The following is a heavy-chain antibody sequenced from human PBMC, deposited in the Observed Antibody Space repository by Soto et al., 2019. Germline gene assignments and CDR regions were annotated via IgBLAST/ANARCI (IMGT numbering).Heavy chain of an antibody. CDR1: GYTFTSYD. CDR3: ARGGFSRGTTGNTRTEGGCIDP. D-gene: IGHD1-1*01. V-gene: IGHV1-8*01. Sequence: QVQLVQSGAEVKKPGASVKVSCKASGYTFTSYDINWVRQATGQGLEWMGWMNPNSGNTGYAQKFQGRVAMTRNTSIVTAYMELSSLRSEDTAVYYCARGGFSRGTTGNTRTEGGCIDPWGQGTLVTVSS. CDR2: MNPNSGNT. J-gene: IGHJ5*02.